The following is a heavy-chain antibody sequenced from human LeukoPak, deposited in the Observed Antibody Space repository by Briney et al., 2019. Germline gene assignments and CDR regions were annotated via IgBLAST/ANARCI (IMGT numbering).Heavy chain of an antibody. CDR1: GGSLSSYY. J-gene: IGHJ5*02. CDR3: ARENYGFDP. Sequence: SETLSLTCTVSGGSLSSYYWGWIRQPAGKGLERIGRIYTSGSTNYNPSLKSRVTMSVDTSKNQFSLKLSSVTAADTAVYYCARENYGFDPWGQGTPVTVSS. CDR2: IYTSGST. D-gene: IGHD1-7*01. V-gene: IGHV4-4*07.